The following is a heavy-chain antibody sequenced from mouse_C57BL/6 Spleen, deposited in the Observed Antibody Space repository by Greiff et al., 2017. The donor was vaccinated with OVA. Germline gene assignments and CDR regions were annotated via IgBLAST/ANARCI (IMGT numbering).Heavy chain of an antibody. D-gene: IGHD3-2*02. CDR2: IDPSDSET. J-gene: IGHJ3*01. Sequence: VQLQQPGAELVRPGSSVKLSCKASGYTFTSYWMHWVKQRPIQGLEWIGNIDPSDSETHYNQKFKDKATLTVDTSSSTAYMQLSSLTSEDSAVYYSAREGDSSGYGFAYWGQGALVTVSA. V-gene: IGHV1-52*01. CDR1: GYTFTSYW. CDR3: AREGDSSGYGFAY.